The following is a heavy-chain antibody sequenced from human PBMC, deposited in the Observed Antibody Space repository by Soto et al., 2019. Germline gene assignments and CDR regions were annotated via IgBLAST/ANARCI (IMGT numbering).Heavy chain of an antibody. V-gene: IGHV4-59*01. CDR1: GGSISSYY. CDR2: IYYSGST. D-gene: IGHD3-22*01. J-gene: IGHJ4*02. CDR3: ARGLDYYDSSGYYYSGFDY. Sequence: TSETLSLTCTVSGGSISSYYWSWIRQPPGKGLEWIGYIYYSGSTNYNPSLKSRVTISVDTSKNQFSLKLSSVTAADTAVYYCARGLDYYDSSGYYYSGFDYWGQGTLVTVSS.